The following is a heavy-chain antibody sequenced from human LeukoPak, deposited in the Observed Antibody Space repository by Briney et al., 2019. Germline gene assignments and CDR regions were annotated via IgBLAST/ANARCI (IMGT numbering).Heavy chain of an antibody. D-gene: IGHD2-15*01. J-gene: IGHJ4*02. CDR1: GGSFSGYY. CDR2: INHTGST. Sequence: SETLSLTCAVYGGSFSGYYWTWVRQPPGKGLEWIGEINHTGSTNYNPSLKSRVFISLDTSQNQFSLKVTSVTAAETAVYYCVRGPDCSGGSCTDRPIHYWGQGTLVTVSS. V-gene: IGHV4-34*01. CDR3: VRGPDCSGGSCTDRPIHY.